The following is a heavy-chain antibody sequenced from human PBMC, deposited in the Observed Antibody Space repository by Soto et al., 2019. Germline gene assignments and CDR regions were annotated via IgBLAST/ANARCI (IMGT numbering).Heavy chain of an antibody. V-gene: IGHV1-2*04. CDR1: GYSLTGYY. D-gene: IGHD2-15*01. J-gene: IGHJ4*02. CDR2: INPNSGDT. CDR3: ASYYCRGGPPPYFAY. Sequence: ASVKVSCKASGYSLTGYYVHWVRQAPGQGLEWMGWINPNSGDTNYAQKFQGWVTMTRDTSISTAYMELSRLGSGDTAVYYCASYYCRGGPPPYFAYWAQAPPVPVPS.